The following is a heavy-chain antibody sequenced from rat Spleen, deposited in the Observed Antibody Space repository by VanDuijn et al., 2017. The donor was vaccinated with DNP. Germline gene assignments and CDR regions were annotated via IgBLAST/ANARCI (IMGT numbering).Heavy chain of an antibody. J-gene: IGHJ2*01. V-gene: IGHV5-25*01. CDR1: GFTFSAYY. CDR3: ATQGYYWYNFDY. D-gene: IGHD1-9*01. CDR2: IGSDGYAP. Sequence: EVQLVESGGGLVQPGRSLKLSCAASGFTFSAYYMAWVRQAPTKGLEWVAYIGSDGYAPYYGDSVKGRFTISRDNAKSTLYLQMDSLGSEDTANYYCATQGYYWYNFDYWGQGVMVTVSS.